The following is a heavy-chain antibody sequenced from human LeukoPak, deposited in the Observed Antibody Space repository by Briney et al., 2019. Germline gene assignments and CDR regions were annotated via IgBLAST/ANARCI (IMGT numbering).Heavy chain of an antibody. Sequence: SETLSLTCTVSGYSISSGYYWGWIRQPPGKGLEWIGRIHTTGSTNYNPSLKSRVTISVDTSKNQFSLKLTSVTAADTAVYYCARETSQKGAHYMDVWGKGTTVTISS. CDR1: GYSISSGYY. V-gene: IGHV4-38-2*02. J-gene: IGHJ6*03. D-gene: IGHD3-16*01. CDR3: ARETSQKGAHYMDV. CDR2: IHTTGST.